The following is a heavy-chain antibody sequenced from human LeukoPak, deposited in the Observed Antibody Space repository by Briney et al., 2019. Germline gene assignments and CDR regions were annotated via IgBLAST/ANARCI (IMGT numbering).Heavy chain of an antibody. Sequence: QSGGSLRLSCTASGFVFDIFSMHWIRQAPGKGLEWISYISERSSTIYYADSVKGRSTISRDNAKNLLFLQMNNLRAEDTAVYYCARDPAHSYAYRWFDPWGQGTLVTVSS. V-gene: IGHV3-48*04. D-gene: IGHD3-16*01. J-gene: IGHJ5*02. CDR3: ARDPAHSYAYRWFDP. CDR1: GFVFDIFS. CDR2: ISERSSTI.